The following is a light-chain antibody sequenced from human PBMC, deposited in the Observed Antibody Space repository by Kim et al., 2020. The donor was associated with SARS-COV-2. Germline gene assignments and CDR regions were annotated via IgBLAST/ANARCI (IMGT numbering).Light chain of an antibody. CDR2: WAS. V-gene: IGKV4-1*01. CDR3: QQYYSTPIT. CDR1: QCFLYSSNNKNY. Sequence: ATINCKSSQCFLYSSNNKNYLAWYQQKPGQPPQLLIYWASTRESGVPDRFSGSGSGTDFTLTISSLQAEDVAVYYCQQYYSTPITFGQGTRLEIK. J-gene: IGKJ5*01.